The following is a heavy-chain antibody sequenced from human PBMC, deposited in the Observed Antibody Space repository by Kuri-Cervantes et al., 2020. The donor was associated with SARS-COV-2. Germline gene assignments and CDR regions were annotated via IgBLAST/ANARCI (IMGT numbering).Heavy chain of an antibody. Sequence: SETLSLTCTVSGGSTSTYYWSWIRQPPGKGLEGIDYIYYSGNTNYNSSLKGRVPVSVDTSKKQLSLKLSSVTAADTAVYYCARADSSSWPYWDYYYYGMDVWGQGTTVTVSS. D-gene: IGHD6-13*01. J-gene: IGHJ6*02. CDR2: IYYSGNT. CDR3: ARADSSSWPYWDYYYYGMDV. V-gene: IGHV4-59*12. CDR1: GGSTSTYY.